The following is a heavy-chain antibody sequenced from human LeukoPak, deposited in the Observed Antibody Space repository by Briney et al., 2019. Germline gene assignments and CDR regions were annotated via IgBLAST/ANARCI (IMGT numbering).Heavy chain of an antibody. Sequence: QPGRSLRLSCAASGFTFNNYAMHWVRQAPGKGLEWVAVIPYRGSNKNYADSVKGRFTISRDNSKNTLYLQMNSLRAEDTAVYYCAKEQPQTWLFDYWGQGTLVTVSS. D-gene: IGHD5-12*01. CDR3: AKEQPQTWLFDY. J-gene: IGHJ4*02. CDR2: IPYRGSNK. V-gene: IGHV3-30*04. CDR1: GFTFNNYA.